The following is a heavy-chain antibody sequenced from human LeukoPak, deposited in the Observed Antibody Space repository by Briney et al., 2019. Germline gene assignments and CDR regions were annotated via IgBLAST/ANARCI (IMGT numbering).Heavy chain of an antibody. Sequence: SETLSLTCAVYGGSFSGYYWSWIRQPPGKGLEWIGEINHSGSTNYNPSLKSRVTISVDTSKNQFSLKLSSVTAADTAVYYCARHLSYYDILTGYRMSAEYFQHWGQGTLVTVSS. D-gene: IGHD3-9*01. CDR3: ARHLSYYDILTGYRMSAEYFQH. CDR2: INHSGST. V-gene: IGHV4-34*01. CDR1: GGSFSGYY. J-gene: IGHJ1*01.